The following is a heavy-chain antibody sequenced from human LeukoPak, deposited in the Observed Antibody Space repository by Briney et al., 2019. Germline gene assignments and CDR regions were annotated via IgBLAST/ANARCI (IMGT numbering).Heavy chain of an antibody. CDR3: ARAYTTGGVRFSWHY. Sequence: GGSLRLSCAASGFTFSDYYMSWIRQAPGKGLEWVSYISSSGSTIYYADSVKGRFTISRDNAKNSLYLQMNSLRAEDTAVYYCARAYTTGGVRFSWHYWGQGTLVTVSS. V-gene: IGHV3-11*04. J-gene: IGHJ4*02. D-gene: IGHD3-16*01. CDR2: ISSSGSTI. CDR1: GFTFSDYY.